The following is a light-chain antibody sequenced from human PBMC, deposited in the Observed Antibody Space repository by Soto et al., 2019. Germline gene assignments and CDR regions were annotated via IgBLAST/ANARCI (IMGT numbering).Light chain of an antibody. V-gene: IGLV2-11*01. CDR2: DVS. Sequence: QSALTQPRSVSGSPGRSVTNSCTGTSSDVGGYNYVSWYQQHPGKAPKLMIYDVSKRPSGVPDRFSGSKSGNTASLTISGLQAEDEADYYRYSYAGSYTFYVFGTGTKVTVL. CDR1: SSDVGGYNY. J-gene: IGLJ1*01. CDR3: YSYAGSYTFYV.